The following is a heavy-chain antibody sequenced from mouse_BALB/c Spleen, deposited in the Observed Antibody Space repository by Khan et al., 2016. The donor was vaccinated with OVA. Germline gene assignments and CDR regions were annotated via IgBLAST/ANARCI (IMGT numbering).Heavy chain of an antibody. D-gene: IGHD2-10*02. CDR1: GYTFSSYY. CDR3: TRSGYANPFAY. Sequence: QVQLQQPGAELVKPGASVKLSCKASGYTFSSYYMYWVKQRPGQGLEWIVGINPTNGGTNFNEKFKTKATLTVDTSSSTAYMQLSSLTSEDSAVYYCTRSGYANPFAYWGQGTLVTVSA. CDR2: INPTNGGT. V-gene: IGHV1S81*02. J-gene: IGHJ3*01.